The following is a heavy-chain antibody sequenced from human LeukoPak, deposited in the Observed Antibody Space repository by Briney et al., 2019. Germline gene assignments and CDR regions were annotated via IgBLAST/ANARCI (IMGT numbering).Heavy chain of an antibody. V-gene: IGHV4-34*01. CDR2: INQGGRT. D-gene: IGHD3-10*01. CDR1: GGSFSDYL. J-gene: IGHJ6*03. CDR3: ARGKRVWFGELMTSFSYFYIDV. Sequence: SETLSLTCAVNGGSFSDYLWTWIRQSPGKGLEWIGAINQGGRTNFNPSLKSRVTISADRSKYHFSLTLRSVTAVDTAVYYCARGKRVWFGELMTSFSYFYIDVWGRGTTVIVSS.